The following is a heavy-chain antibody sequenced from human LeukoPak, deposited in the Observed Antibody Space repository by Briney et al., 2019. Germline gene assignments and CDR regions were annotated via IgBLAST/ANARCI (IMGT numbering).Heavy chain of an antibody. CDR3: ARVDNRDWYYFDY. CDR2: INPKSGGT. D-gene: IGHD3/OR15-3a*01. V-gene: IGHV1-2*02. Sequence: ASVKLSCQASGYNFADHYVHWVRQAPGQGLEWMGWINPKSGGTDYAQKFQGRVAMTSDTSIRTGYMELNNLTSCDTAVYYCARVDNRDWYYFDYWGQGSLVTVSS. J-gene: IGHJ4*02. CDR1: GYNFADHY.